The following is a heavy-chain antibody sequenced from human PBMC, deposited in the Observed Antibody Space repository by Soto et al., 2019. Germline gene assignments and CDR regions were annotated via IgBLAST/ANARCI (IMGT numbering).Heavy chain of an antibody. V-gene: IGHV1-69*01. CDR1: GGTFSSYA. Sequence: QVQLVQSGADVKKPGSSVKVSCTASGGTFSSYAISWVRQAPGQGLEWMGGFIPMFNRPHSARMFQGRVTITADESTSTAYMDLISRRSEDTAVYYCSSGQCHAVSNYDYALDVWGKGTTVTVSS. CDR2: FIPMFNRP. J-gene: IGHJ6*04. CDR3: SSGQCHAVSNYDYALDV. D-gene: IGHD6-19*01.